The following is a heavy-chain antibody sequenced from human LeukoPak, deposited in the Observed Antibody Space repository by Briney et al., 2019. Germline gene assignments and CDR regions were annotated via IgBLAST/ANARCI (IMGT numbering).Heavy chain of an antibody. J-gene: IGHJ4*02. V-gene: IGHV3-66*02. CDR3: ARTSNYDY. CDR1: GFTFSSTY. CDR2: IYSGGST. Sequence: GGSLRLSCAAFGFTFSSTYMSWVRQAPGKGLEWVSVIYSGGSTYYADSVKGRFTISRDNSKNTLYLEMNSLKAEDTAVYYCARTSNYDYWGQGTLVTVSS. D-gene: IGHD3-3*02.